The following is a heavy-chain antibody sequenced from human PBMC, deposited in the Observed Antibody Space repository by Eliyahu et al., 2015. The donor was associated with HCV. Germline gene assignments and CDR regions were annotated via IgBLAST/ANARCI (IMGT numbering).Heavy chain of an antibody. CDR3: ASGGGGIAMTGTGGWFDP. Sequence: QVQLQESGPGLVKPSETLSLSCIVSGGSXXTYYWSWXRQPPGKGLEWIGYIPYSGGTNYHPSLKSRVTISLDTSKNQFSLNLTSVTAADTAVYYCASGGGGIAMTGTGGWFDPWGQGTLVTVSS. D-gene: IGHD6-13*01. J-gene: IGHJ5*02. V-gene: IGHV4-59*01. CDR1: GGSXXTYY. CDR2: IPYSGGT.